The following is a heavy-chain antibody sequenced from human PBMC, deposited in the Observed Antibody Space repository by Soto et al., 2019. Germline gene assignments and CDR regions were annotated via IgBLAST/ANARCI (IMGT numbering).Heavy chain of an antibody. CDR2: ISGNSGTI. V-gene: IGHV3-9*01. J-gene: IGHJ1*01. Sequence: EVPLVESGGGLVQPGRSLRLSCAASGFTFDDYAMHWVRQAPGKGLEWVSGISGNSGTIGYADSVKGRFTISRDNAKKSLYLQMNSLRAEDTALYYCAKDEGQDWGQGTLVTVSS. CDR3: AKDEGQD. CDR1: GFTFDDYA.